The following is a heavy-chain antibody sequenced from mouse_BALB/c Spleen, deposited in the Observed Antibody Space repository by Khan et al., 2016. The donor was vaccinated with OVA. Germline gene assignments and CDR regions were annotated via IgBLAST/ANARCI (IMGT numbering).Heavy chain of an antibody. CDR2: IWGGGGT. CDR1: GFSLSRYN. D-gene: IGHD2-14*01. V-gene: IGHV2-6-4*01. Sequence: QVQLKHSGPGLVAPSQSLSITCTVSGFSLSRYNIHWVRQPPGKGLEWLGMIWGGGGTDYNSTLKSRLSISKANSKSQVFLKMNSLQTDDSAMYYCARAYYRYDGYYAMDYWGQGTSVTVSS. J-gene: IGHJ4*01. CDR3: ARAYYRYDGYYAMDY.